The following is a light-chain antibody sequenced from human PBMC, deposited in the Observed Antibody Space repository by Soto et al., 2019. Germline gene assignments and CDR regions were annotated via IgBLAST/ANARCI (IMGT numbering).Light chain of an antibody. V-gene: IGKV3-11*01. CDR3: QQRNVWPPIT. CDR2: DAS. Sequence: EVVLTHSPATLSLSPGERATLSFSASQSIRTSLAWYQQKPGQAPRLVIFDASNRANGVPARFGGSGSGTDFTLTINSLEPEDFAVYYCQQRNVWPPITFGQGTRLEI. CDR1: QSIRTS. J-gene: IGKJ5*01.